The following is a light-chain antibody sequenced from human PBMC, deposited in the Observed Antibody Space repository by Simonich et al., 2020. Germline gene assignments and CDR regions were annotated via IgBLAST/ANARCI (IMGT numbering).Light chain of an antibody. V-gene: IGKV4-1*01. CDR2: WAS. CDR1: QSFLYSSNNNNY. Sequence: DIVMTQSPDSLAVSLGERATINCTSSQSFLYSSNNNNYLAWYQQKPGQPPKLLIYWASTRESGVPDRFSGSGSGTDFTLTISSLQAEDVAVYYCQQYYSTPYTFGQGTKLEIK. J-gene: IGKJ2*01. CDR3: QQYYSTPYT.